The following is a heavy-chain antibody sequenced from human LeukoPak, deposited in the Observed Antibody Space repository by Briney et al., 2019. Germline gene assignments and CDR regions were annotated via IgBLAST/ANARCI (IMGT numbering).Heavy chain of an antibody. D-gene: IGHD3-3*01. Sequence: PGGSLRLSCAASGFTFSSYWMSWVRQAPGKGLEGVANIKQDGSEKYYVDSVKGRFTISRDNAKNSLYLQMNSLRAEDTAVYYCARGGYDFWSGYRSYYYYMDVWGKGTTVTVSS. CDR2: IKQDGSEK. V-gene: IGHV3-7*01. J-gene: IGHJ6*03. CDR3: ARGGYDFWSGYRSYYYYMDV. CDR1: GFTFSSYW.